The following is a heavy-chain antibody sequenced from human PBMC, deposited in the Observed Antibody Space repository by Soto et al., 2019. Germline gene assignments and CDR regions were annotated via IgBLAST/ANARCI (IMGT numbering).Heavy chain of an antibody. Sequence: SETLSLTCIVTGASVSTYSCSWSRQSPGKGLEWIGYIHYSGGTNYTPSLRSRVTISVDTSKNQLSLNLTSLTAADTAVYYCARGGTSGSAVFNWFDPWGQGTLVTVSS. CDR1: GASVSTYS. CDR3: ARGGTSGSAVFNWFDP. CDR2: IHYSGGT. V-gene: IGHV4-59*02. J-gene: IGHJ5*02. D-gene: IGHD3-10*01.